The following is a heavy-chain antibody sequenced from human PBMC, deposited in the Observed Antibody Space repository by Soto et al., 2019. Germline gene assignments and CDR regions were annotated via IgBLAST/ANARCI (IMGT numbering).Heavy chain of an antibody. V-gene: IGHV4-34*01. CDR2: INHSGST. Sequence: PSETLSLTCAVYGGSFSGYYWSWIRQPPGKGLEWIGEINHSGSTNYNPSLKSRVTISVDTSKNQFSLKLSSVTAADTAVYYCAVKTNATYYYYMDVWGKGTTVTVSS. CDR3: AVKTNATYYYYMDV. J-gene: IGHJ6*03. D-gene: IGHD1-26*01. CDR1: GGSFSGYY.